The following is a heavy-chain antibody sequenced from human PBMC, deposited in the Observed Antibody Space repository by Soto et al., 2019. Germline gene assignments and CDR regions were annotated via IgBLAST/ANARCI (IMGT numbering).Heavy chain of an antibody. CDR2: ISYDGSNK. D-gene: IGHD6-19*01. CDR3: ARGLRPSGWQQYNWFDP. J-gene: IGHJ5*02. V-gene: IGHV3-30-3*01. CDR1: GFTFSSYA. Sequence: PGGSLRLSCAASGFTFSSYAMHWVRQAPGKGLEWVAVISYDGSNKYYADSVKGRFTISRDNSKNTLYLQMNSLRAEDTAVYYCARGLRPSGWQQYNWFDPWGQGTLVTVSS.